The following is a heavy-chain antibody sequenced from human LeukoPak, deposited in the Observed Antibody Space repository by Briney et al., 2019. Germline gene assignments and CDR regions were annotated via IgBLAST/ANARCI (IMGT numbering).Heavy chain of an antibody. CDR2: ISYDGSNK. Sequence: PGRSLRLSCAASGFTFSSYGMHWVRQAPGKGLEWLAVISYDGSNKYYADSVKGRFTISRDNSKNTLYLQMNSLRAEDTAVYYCAKDRGSGWYRKGYGMDVWGQGTTVTVSS. V-gene: IGHV3-30*18. CDR3: AKDRGSGWYRKGYGMDV. CDR1: GFTFSSYG. D-gene: IGHD6-19*01. J-gene: IGHJ6*02.